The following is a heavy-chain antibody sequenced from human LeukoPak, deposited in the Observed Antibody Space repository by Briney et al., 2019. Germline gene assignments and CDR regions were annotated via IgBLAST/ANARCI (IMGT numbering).Heavy chain of an antibody. Sequence: PGGSLRLSCAASGFTFSSYAMSWVRQAPGKGLEWVSAISGSGGSTYYADSVKGRFTISRDNSKNTLYLQMNSLRAEDTAVYYRAKVPYGSGSLYYFDYWGQGTLVTVSS. CDR2: ISGSGGST. J-gene: IGHJ4*02. V-gene: IGHV3-23*01. D-gene: IGHD3-10*01. CDR1: GFTFSSYA. CDR3: AKVPYGSGSLYYFDY.